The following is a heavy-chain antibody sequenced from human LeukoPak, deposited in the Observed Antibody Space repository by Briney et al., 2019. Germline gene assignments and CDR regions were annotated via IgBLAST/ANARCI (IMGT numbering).Heavy chain of an antibody. CDR2: IYTSGST. CDR1: GGSISSYY. CDR3: ARDGGYCSGGSCYSWTDY. Sequence: PSETLSLTCTVSGGSISSYYWSWIRQPAGKGLEWIGRIYTSGSTNYNPSLKSRVTMSVDTFKNQFSLKLSSVTAADTAVYYCARDGGYCSGGSCYSWTDYWGQGTLVTVSS. D-gene: IGHD2-15*01. J-gene: IGHJ4*02. V-gene: IGHV4-4*07.